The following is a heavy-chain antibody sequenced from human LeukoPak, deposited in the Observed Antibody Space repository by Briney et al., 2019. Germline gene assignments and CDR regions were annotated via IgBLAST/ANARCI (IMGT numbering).Heavy chain of an antibody. J-gene: IGHJ3*02. CDR1: GFTFSNAW. V-gene: IGHV3-15*01. D-gene: IGHD5-18*01. Sequence: GGSLRLSCAASGFTFSNAWMSWVRQAPGKGLEWVGRIKSKTDGGTTDYAAPVKGRFTISRDDSKNTLYLQMNSLKTEDTAVYYCTTRRRGYSYGWGNAFDIWGQGTMVTVSS. CDR3: TTRRRGYSYGWGNAFDI. CDR2: IKSKTDGGTT.